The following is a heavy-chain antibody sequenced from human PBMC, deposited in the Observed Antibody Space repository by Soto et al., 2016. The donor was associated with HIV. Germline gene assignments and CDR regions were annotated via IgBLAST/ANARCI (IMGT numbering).Heavy chain of an antibody. D-gene: IGHD1-1*01. CDR1: GFTFSDYY. J-gene: IGHJ6*02. CDR2: ISSSSSYT. CDR3: AREWRTEYYYYGMDV. Sequence: VQLVESGGGLVKPGGSLRLSCAASGFTFSDYYMSWIRQAPGKGLEWVSYISSSSSYTNYADSVKGRFTISRDNAKNSLYLQMNSLRAEDTAVYYCAREWRTEYYYYGMDVWGQGTTVTVSS. V-gene: IGHV3-11*05.